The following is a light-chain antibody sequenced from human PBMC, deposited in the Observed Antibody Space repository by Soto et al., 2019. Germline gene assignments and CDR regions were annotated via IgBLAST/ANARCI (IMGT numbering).Light chain of an antibody. CDR1: QSVSSN. CDR2: GAS. J-gene: IGKJ1*01. CDR3: QQYGSSGT. V-gene: IGKV3-15*01. Sequence: EIVMTQSPATLSVSPGERATLSCRASQSVSSNLAWYQQKPGQAPRLLIYGASTRATGIPARLSGSGSGTDFTLPIRRLEPEDFAVYYCQQYGSSGTFGQGTKVDIK.